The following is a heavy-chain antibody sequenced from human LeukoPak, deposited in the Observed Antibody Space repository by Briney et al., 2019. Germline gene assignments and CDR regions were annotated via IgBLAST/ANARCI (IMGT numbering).Heavy chain of an antibody. CDR1: GFTVSTNY. Sequence: GGSLRLSCAASGFTVSTNYMSWVRQAPGKGLEWVSVIYSGGTTNYADSVKGRFTISRDNSKNTVYLQMNSLRAEDTAVYYCARGGYAHYYGMDVWGQGTTVTVSS. CDR3: ARGGYAHYYGMDV. J-gene: IGHJ6*02. V-gene: IGHV3-53*01. D-gene: IGHD5-18*01. CDR2: IYSGGTT.